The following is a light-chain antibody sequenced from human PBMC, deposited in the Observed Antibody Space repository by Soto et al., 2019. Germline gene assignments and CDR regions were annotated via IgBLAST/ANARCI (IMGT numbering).Light chain of an antibody. V-gene: IGKV1-5*01. J-gene: IGKJ1*01. CDR1: QSISTW. Sequence: DIHMTQTQSSLSASLGDRVTITCRASQSISTWLAWYQQKPGKAPKFLIYDASSLQSGVPSRFSGSGSGTEFTLTISNLQPDDFATYYCQQYSNYPWTFGQGTKVDIK. CDR3: QQYSNYPWT. CDR2: DAS.